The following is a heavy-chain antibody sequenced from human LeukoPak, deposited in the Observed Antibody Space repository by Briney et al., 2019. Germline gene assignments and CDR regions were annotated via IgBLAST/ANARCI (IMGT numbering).Heavy chain of an antibody. CDR1: GGSISSYY. V-gene: IGHV4-59*01. J-gene: IGHJ4*02. D-gene: IGHD3-22*01. Sequence: SETLSLTCTVSGGSISSYYWSWIRQPPGKGLEWIGYIYYSGSTNYNPSLKSRVTISVDTSKNQFSLKLSSVTAADTAVYYCARGWADYDSSGSFDYWGQGTLVTVSS. CDR2: IYYSGST. CDR3: ARGWADYDSSGSFDY.